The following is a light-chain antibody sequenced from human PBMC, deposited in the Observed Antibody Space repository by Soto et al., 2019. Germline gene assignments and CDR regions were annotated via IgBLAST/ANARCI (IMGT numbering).Light chain of an antibody. CDR1: QGISSY. CDR3: QHLNGYPIT. Sequence: DIQLTQSPSFLSSSVGDRVTITCRASQGISSYLAWYQLKPGKAPKLLIYAASTLQSGVPSRFSGSGSGTAFTLTISSLQPEDFATYYCQHLNGYPITFGPGTKVDIK. CDR2: AAS. V-gene: IGKV1-9*01. J-gene: IGKJ3*01.